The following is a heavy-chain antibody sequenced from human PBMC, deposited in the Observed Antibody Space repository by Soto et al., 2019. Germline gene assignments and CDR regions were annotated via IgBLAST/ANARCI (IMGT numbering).Heavy chain of an antibody. J-gene: IGHJ3*02. CDR1: GYTFTSYD. CDR2: MNPNSGNT. V-gene: IGHV1-8*01. D-gene: IGHD3-9*01. Sequence: ASVKVSCKASGYTFTSYDINWVRRATGQGLEWMGWMNPNSGNTGYAQKFQGRVTMTRNTSISTAYMELSSLRSEGTAVYYCARRGRYFDWLLARDAFDIWGQGTMVTVSS. CDR3: ARRGRYFDWLLARDAFDI.